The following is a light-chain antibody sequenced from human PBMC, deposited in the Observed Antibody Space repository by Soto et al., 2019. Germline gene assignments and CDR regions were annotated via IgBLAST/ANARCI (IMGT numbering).Light chain of an antibody. CDR2: DVS. J-gene: IGLJ1*01. V-gene: IGLV2-14*03. CDR3: SSYTHRNTV. Sequence: QSVLTQPASVSGSPGQSITISCTGTSSDVGGYDYVSWYQHHPGKAPKLMIYDVSNRPSGVSNRFSGSKSGNTASLTISGLQAEDEADFYCSSYTHRNTVFGTGTKLTVL. CDR1: SSDVGGYDY.